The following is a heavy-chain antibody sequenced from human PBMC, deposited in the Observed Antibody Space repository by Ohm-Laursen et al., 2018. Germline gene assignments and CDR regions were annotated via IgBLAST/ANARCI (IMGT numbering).Heavy chain of an antibody. Sequence: SLRLSCAAFGFTFRNYWMHWVRQGPGKGLVWLSGIKGDGGKINYADSVKGRFTISRDNAKNTLYLQMNSVRVEDTAVYYCLSGSGYSSTWGQGTMVTVSS. V-gene: IGHV3-74*01. CDR1: GFTFRNYW. D-gene: IGHD3-22*01. CDR3: LSGSGYSST. J-gene: IGHJ3*01. CDR2: IKGDGGKI.